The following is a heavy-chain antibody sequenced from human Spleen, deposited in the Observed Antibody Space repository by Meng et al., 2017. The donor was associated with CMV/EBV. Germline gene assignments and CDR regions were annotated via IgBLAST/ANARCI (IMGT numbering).Heavy chain of an antibody. V-gene: IGHV3-23*01. Sequence: GESLKISCTASGFTFKSYAVTWVRQAPGKGLEWISLISDSGDSPYYADSVKGRFIISRDNSKNMVYLQMKSLRADDTARYYCAKTLNGYGGEDSWGQGTLVTVSS. CDR1: GFTFKSYA. J-gene: IGHJ4*02. D-gene: IGHD5-18*01. CDR3: AKTLNGYGGEDS. CDR2: ISDSGDSP.